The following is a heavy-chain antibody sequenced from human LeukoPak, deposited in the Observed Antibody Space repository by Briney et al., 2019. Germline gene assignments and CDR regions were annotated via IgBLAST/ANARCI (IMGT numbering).Heavy chain of an antibody. CDR2: ISGGGVTT. J-gene: IGHJ6*02. V-gene: IGHV3-23*01. Sequence: GGSLRLSCLTSGFTFSTNAMSWARQAPGKGLEWVSGISGGGVTTYYADSVKGRFTISRDNSKNTLYLQMNSLRADDTAIYYCARNQQLGGHSYYYYGMDVWGQGTTVTVSS. D-gene: IGHD3-16*01. CDR3: ARNQQLGGHSYYYYGMDV. CDR1: GFTFSTNA.